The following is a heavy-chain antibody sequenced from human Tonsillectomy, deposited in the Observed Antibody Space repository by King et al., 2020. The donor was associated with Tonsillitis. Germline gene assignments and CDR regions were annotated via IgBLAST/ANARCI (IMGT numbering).Heavy chain of an antibody. CDR1: GGSISSYY. CDR3: AIRLSVYDTPFDY. J-gene: IGHJ4*02. V-gene: IGHV4-59*01. Sequence: VQLQESGPGLVKPSETLSLTCTVSGGSISSYYWSWIRQPPGKGLAWIGYIFYSGSTNYNPSLKSRVTISVDTSKNQFSLKLSSVTAADTAVYYCAIRLSVYDTPFDYWGQGTLVTVSS. CDR2: IFYSGST. D-gene: IGHD5/OR15-5a*01.